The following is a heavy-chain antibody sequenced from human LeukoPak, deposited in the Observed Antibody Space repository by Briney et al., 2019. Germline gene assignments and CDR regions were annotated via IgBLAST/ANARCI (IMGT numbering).Heavy chain of an antibody. D-gene: IGHD1-26*01. CDR2: IRDKANSYRT. Sequence: GGSLRLSCVASGFTFSDHYMDWVRQAPGKGLEWVARIRDKANSYRTEYAASVKGRFTILRDDSKNSLSLQMSSLMTEDTALYYCARSRPYSAFDYWGQGILVTVSS. CDR1: GFTFSDHY. V-gene: IGHV3-72*01. CDR3: ARSRPYSAFDY. J-gene: IGHJ4*02.